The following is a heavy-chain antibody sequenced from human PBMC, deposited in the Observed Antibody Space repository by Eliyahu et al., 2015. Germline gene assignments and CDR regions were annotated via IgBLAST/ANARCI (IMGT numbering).Heavy chain of an antibody. CDR1: GFSFSAYG. J-gene: IGHJ4*02. CDR3: ARDLGDYEQSYYFDY. CDR2: VSDDGTNK. V-gene: IGHV3-30*03. D-gene: IGHD4-17*01. Sequence: QVQLVESGGGVVQPGRSLRLXCAASGFSFSAYGIHWVRQAPGKGPGWVGVVSDDGTNKYYADSVKGRFTISRDNSKNTLYLQMNSLRAEDTAVYYCARDLGDYEQSYYFDYWGQGTLVTVSS.